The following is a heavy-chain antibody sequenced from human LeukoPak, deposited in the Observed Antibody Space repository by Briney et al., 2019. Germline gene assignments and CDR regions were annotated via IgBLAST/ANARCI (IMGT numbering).Heavy chain of an antibody. CDR3: ATQFRYCSSTSCLGLDP. J-gene: IGHJ5*02. Sequence: GGSLRLSCAASGFTFSSYAMSWVRQAPGKGREWVSAISGSGGSTYYADSVKGRFTISRDNSKNTLYLQMNSLRAEDTAVYYCATQFRYCSSTSCLGLDPWGQGTPVTVSS. V-gene: IGHV3-23*01. CDR2: ISGSGGST. CDR1: GFTFSSYA. D-gene: IGHD2-2*01.